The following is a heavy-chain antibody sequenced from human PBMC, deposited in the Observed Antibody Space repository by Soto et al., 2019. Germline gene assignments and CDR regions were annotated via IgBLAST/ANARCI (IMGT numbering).Heavy chain of an antibody. V-gene: IGHV4-34*01. J-gene: IGHJ4*02. Sequence: SETLSLTCAVYGGSFSGYYWSLIRQPPGKGLEWIGEINHSGSTNYNPSLKSRVTISVDTSKNQFSLKLSSVTAADTAVYYCARGRSGYTKRAFDYWGQGTLVTVSS. D-gene: IGHD5-12*01. CDR3: ARGRSGYTKRAFDY. CDR1: GGSFSGYY. CDR2: INHSGST.